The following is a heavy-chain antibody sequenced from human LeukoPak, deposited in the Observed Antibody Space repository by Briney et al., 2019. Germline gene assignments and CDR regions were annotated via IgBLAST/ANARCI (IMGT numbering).Heavy chain of an antibody. CDR2: IYNGGST. J-gene: IGHJ6*04. CDR3: ARGSTGTEYYYYYYGMDV. V-gene: IGHV4-4*02. Sequence: SGTLSLTCAVSGGSICSSNWWSWVRPPPGKGLEWIGEIYNGGSTNYNPPLKSRVTISVDKSKNQFSLKLSSATAADTAVYYCARGSTGTEYYYYYYGMDVWGKGTTVTVSS. CDR1: GGSICSSNW. D-gene: IGHD1-1*01.